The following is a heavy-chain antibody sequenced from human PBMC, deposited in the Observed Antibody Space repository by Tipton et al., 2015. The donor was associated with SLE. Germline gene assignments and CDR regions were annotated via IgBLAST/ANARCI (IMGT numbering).Heavy chain of an antibody. J-gene: IGHJ4*02. CDR1: DGSISSGSYY. D-gene: IGHD3-22*01. CDR3: ARHDYDLNGYYQHYFDY. Sequence: TLSLTCTVSDGSISSGSYYWSWIRQPAGKGLEWIGRIYMYGSANFNPSLKSRASMSIDTSRNEVFLRLSSVTAADTAVYYCARHDYDLNGYYQHYFDYWGQGTLVTVSS. CDR2: IYMYGSA. V-gene: IGHV4-61*02.